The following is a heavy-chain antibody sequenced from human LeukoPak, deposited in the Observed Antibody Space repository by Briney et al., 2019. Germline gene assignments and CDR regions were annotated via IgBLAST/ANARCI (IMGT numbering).Heavy chain of an antibody. Sequence: ASVKVSRKASGYTFTGYYMHWVRQAPGQGLEWMGRINPNSGGTNYAQKFQGRVTMTRDTSISTAYMELSRLRSDDTAVYYCARDRNDFWSGYYNWFDPWGQGTLVTVSS. D-gene: IGHD3-3*01. CDR2: INPNSGGT. J-gene: IGHJ5*02. CDR1: GYTFTGYY. V-gene: IGHV1-2*06. CDR3: ARDRNDFWSGYYNWFDP.